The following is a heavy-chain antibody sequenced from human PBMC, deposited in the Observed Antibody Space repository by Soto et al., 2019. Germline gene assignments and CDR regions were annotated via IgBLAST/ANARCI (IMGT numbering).Heavy chain of an antibody. V-gene: IGHV3-48*03. CDR1: GFTFNSYE. Sequence: EVQLVESGGGLVQPGGSLRLSCAASGFTFNSYEMNWVRQAPGKGLEWVSYISSSGSTISYADSVKGRFTISRDNAKNSLSLQMNSLSAEDTAVYYCTSQEGYYYGMAVWGQGTTVTVS. J-gene: IGHJ6*02. CDR3: TSQEGYYYGMAV. CDR2: ISSSGSTI.